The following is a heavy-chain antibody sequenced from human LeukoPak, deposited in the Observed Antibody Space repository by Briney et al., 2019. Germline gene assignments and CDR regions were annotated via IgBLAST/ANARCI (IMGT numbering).Heavy chain of an antibody. CDR2: INHSGST. CDR3: ARGLGDSSSTGGDY. V-gene: IGHV4-34*01. D-gene: IGHD6-6*01. J-gene: IGHJ4*02. Sequence: SETLSLTCTVSGGSISSYYWSWIRQPPGKGLEWIGGINHSGSTNYNPSLKSRVTISVDTSKNQFSLRLSSVTAADTAVYYCARGLGDSSSTGGDYWGQGTLVTVSS. CDR1: GGSISSYY.